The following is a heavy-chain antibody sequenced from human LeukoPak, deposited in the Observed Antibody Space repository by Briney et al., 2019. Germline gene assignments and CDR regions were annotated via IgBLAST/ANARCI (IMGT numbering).Heavy chain of an antibody. Sequence: PSGTLSLTFAVSGGSISSSNWWSWVRQPPGKGLEWIGEIYHSGSTNYNPSLKSRVTISVDKSKNQFSLKLSSVTAADTAVYYCARSDPTGTAGLFDPWGQGTLVTVSS. J-gene: IGHJ5*02. CDR3: ARSDPTGTAGLFDP. CDR2: IYHSGST. D-gene: IGHD1-1*01. V-gene: IGHV4-4*02. CDR1: GGSISSSNW.